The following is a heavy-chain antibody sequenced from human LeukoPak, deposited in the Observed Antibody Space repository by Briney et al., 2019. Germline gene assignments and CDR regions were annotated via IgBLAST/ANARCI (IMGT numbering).Heavy chain of an antibody. CDR2: IYYSGST. V-gene: IGHV4-39*07. CDR3: ARGRGSWYDSGHKNWFDP. Sequence: SETLSLTCTVSGASVSGSAYYWGWIRQPPGKGLEWIGSIYYSGSTYYNPSLKSRVTISVDTSKNQFSLKLSSVTAADTAVYYCARGRGSWYDSGHKNWFDPWGQGTLVTVSS. CDR1: GASVSGSAYY. D-gene: IGHD6-13*01. J-gene: IGHJ5*02.